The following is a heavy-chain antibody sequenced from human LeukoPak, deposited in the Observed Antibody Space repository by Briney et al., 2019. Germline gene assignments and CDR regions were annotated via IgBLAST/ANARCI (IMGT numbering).Heavy chain of an antibody. D-gene: IGHD3-22*01. Sequence: SETLSLTCTVSGGSISSSSYYWGWIRQPPGKGLEWIGSIYYSGSTYYNPSLKSRVTISVDTSKNQFSLKLSSVTAADTAAYYCARHYDPFFDYWGQGTLVTVSS. CDR2: IYYSGST. CDR3: ARHYDPFFDY. CDR1: GGSISSSSYY. V-gene: IGHV4-39*07. J-gene: IGHJ4*02.